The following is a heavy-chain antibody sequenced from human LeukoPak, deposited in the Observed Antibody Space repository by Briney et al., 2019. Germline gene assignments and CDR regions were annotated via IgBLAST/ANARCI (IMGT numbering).Heavy chain of an antibody. J-gene: IGHJ4*02. CDR3: GKGGHSYGTLDY. Sequence: GGSLRLSCAASEFTFSNYGMSWVRQAPGKGLEWVSTITGSGGSTYYADSVKGWFTISRDNSKNTLYLQMNSLRAEDTAVYYCGKGGHSYGTLDYWGQGTLVTVSS. D-gene: IGHD5-18*01. V-gene: IGHV3-23*01. CDR2: ITGSGGST. CDR1: EFTFSNYG.